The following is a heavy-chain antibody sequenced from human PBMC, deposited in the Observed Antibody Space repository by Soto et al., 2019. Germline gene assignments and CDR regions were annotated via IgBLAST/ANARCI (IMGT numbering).Heavy chain of an antibody. CDR2: INPYNGDT. CDR1: GYTFTDYG. V-gene: IGHV1-18*01. D-gene: IGHD3-9*01. CDR3: AFERVGRRFDY. Sequence: QIQLVQSGAEVKKPGASVKVSCKASGYTFTDYGLSWVRQAPGQGLEWMGWINPYNGDTNYPQKLHGRVTLTTDTSTNTAYMELRSLTADDTAGYYCAFERVGRRFDYWGQGALVTVSS. J-gene: IGHJ4*02.